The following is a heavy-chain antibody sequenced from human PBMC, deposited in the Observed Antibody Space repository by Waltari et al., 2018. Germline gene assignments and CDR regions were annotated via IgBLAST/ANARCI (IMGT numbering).Heavy chain of an antibody. J-gene: IGHJ4*02. CDR1: GGSISSSIYY. Sequence: QLQLQESGPGLVKPSETLSLTCTVSGGSISSSIYYWGLIRQPPGKGLGWIGSINYDGSTYDNPSRKSRVTISVDTSKNQFSLKLSSVTAADTAVYYCARHGGTYCGGDCYTYYFDYWGQGTLVTVSS. V-gene: IGHV4-39*01. CDR3: ARHGGTYCGGDCYTYYFDY. CDR2: INYDGST. D-gene: IGHD2-21*02.